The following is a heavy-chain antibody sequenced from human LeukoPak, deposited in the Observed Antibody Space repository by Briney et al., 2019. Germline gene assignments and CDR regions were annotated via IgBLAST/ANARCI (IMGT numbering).Heavy chain of an antibody. CDR2: ISGSGGST. D-gene: IGHD1-14*01. J-gene: IGHJ4*02. CDR1: GFTVSSNY. V-gene: IGHV3-23*01. Sequence: PGGSLRLSCAASGFTVSSNYMSWVRQAPGKGLEWVSAISGSGGSTYYADSVKGRFTISRDNSKNTLYLQMNSLRAEDTAVYYCAKDSPTRKVFDYWGQGTLVTVSS. CDR3: AKDSPTRKVFDY.